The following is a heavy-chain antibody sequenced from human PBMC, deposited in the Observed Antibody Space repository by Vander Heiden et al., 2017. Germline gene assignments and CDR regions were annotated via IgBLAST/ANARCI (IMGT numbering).Heavy chain of an antibody. J-gene: IGHJ4*02. Sequence: EVQLLESGGGLVQPGGSLRLSCAASGFTFSNFAMSWVRQAPGKGLEWVSAISGSGETTYYADSMKGRFTISRDNPKNTLYLQMNSLRADDTAVYYCAKDRTIFGVVTDYWVQGTLVTVSS. V-gene: IGHV3-23*01. CDR3: AKDRTIFGVVTDY. D-gene: IGHD3-3*01. CDR2: ISGSGETT. CDR1: GFTFSNFA.